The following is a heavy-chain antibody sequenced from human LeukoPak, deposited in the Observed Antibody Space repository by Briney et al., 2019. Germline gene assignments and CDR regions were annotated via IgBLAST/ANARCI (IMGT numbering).Heavy chain of an antibody. CDR2: ISSSGRTM. Sequence: GGSLRLSCAASGFTFSSYEMNWVRQAPGKGLEWVSYISSSGRTMYYADSVKGRFTISRDNAKNSLYLQMNSLRVEDTAVYYCARNEVRTGAFDIWGQGTMVTVSS. D-gene: IGHD1-1*01. CDR1: GFTFSSYE. J-gene: IGHJ3*02. CDR3: ARNEVRTGAFDI. V-gene: IGHV3-48*03.